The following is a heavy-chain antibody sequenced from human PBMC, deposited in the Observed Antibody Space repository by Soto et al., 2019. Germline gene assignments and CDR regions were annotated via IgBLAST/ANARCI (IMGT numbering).Heavy chain of an antibody. J-gene: IGHJ6*02. D-gene: IGHD3-16*01. V-gene: IGHV5-51*01. CDR3: AREGFRGVMSYYGMDV. Sequence: GASLKISSQGSGGNLSSYWIGSVRQIPGKGLEWMGIIYPGDSDTRYSPSFQGQVTISADKSISTAYLQWSRLKASDTAVYYCAREGFRGVMSYYGMDVWGQGTTVPVSS. CDR1: GGNLSSYW. CDR2: IYPGDSDT.